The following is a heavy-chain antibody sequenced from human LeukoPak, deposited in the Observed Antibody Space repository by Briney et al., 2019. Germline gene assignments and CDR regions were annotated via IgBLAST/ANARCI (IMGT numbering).Heavy chain of an antibody. V-gene: IGHV1-18*01. Sequence: ASVKVSCKASGYTFSTSGITWVRQAPGQGLEWMGWISAYNGHTTYAQTLQGRVTMTTDTSTSTAYMELRSLRSDDTAVYYCARIILFRGVNEGRGEDYWGQGTLVTVSS. CDR1: GYTFSTSG. D-gene: IGHD3-10*01. J-gene: IGHJ4*02. CDR3: ARIILFRGVNEGRGEDY. CDR2: ISAYNGHT.